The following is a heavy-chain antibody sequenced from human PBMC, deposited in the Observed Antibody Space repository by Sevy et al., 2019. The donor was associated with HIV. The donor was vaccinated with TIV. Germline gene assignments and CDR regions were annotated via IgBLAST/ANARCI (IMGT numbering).Heavy chain of an antibody. CDR1: GFSLSTSGVG. Sequence: SGPTLVNPTQTLTLTCTFSGFSLSTSGVGVGWIRQPPGKALEWLALIYWNDDKRYSPSRKSRLTITKDTSKNQVVLTMTNMDPVDTATYYCAHRALRYFDWLSPDYFDYWGQGTLVTVSS. CDR2: IYWNDDK. D-gene: IGHD3-9*01. CDR3: AHRALRYFDWLSPDYFDY. J-gene: IGHJ4*02. V-gene: IGHV2-5*01.